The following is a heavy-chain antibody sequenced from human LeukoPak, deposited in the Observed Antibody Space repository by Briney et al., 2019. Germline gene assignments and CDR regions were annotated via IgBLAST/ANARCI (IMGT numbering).Heavy chain of an antibody. J-gene: IGHJ4*02. CDR3: AQPMGKWELLGD. Sequence: GGSLRLSCAASGFTFSSYGMHWVRQAPGKGLEWVAFIRYDGSNKYYADSVKGRFTISRDNSKNTLYLQMNSLRAEDTAVYYCAQPMGKWELLGDWGQGTLVTVSS. CDR2: IRYDGSNK. D-gene: IGHD1-26*01. CDR1: GFTFSSYG. V-gene: IGHV3-30*02.